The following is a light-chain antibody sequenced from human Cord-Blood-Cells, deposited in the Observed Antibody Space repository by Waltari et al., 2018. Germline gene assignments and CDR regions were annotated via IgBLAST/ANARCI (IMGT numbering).Light chain of an antibody. CDR1: SRDVGGYNY. V-gene: IGLV2-11*01. J-gene: IGLJ1*01. Sequence: QSALTQPRSVYGSPGQSVTISCTGTSRDVGGYNYVSWYQQHPGTAPKLMIYDVSKRPSGVPDRFSGSKSGNTASLTISGLQAEDEADYYCCSYAGSYTYVFGTGTKVTVL. CDR2: DVS. CDR3: CSYAGSYTYV.